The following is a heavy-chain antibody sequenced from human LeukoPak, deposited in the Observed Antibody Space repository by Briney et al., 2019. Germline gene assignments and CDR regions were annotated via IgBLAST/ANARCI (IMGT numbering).Heavy chain of an antibody. CDR1: GFTVSSNY. CDR3: ARDRRGYSSGWYYSDY. Sequence: PGGSLRLSCAASGFTVSSNYMSWVRQAPGKGLEWVSVIYSGGSTYYADSVKGRFTISRDNSKNTLYLQMNSLRAEDTAVYYCARDRRGYSSGWYYSDYWGQGTLVTVSS. CDR2: IYSGGST. J-gene: IGHJ4*02. D-gene: IGHD6-19*01. V-gene: IGHV3-66*01.